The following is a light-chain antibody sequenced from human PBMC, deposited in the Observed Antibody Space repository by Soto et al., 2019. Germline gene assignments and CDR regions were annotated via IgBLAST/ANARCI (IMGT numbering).Light chain of an antibody. Sequence: QSALTQPRSVSGSPGQSVTISCTGTSSDVGAYNYVSWYQQHPGKAPKFMISDVNRRPSGVPDRFSGSKSGNTASLTISGLQAEDEADYYCCSYAGSLSVFGTGTKLTVL. CDR2: DVN. V-gene: IGLV2-11*01. CDR3: CSYAGSLSV. J-gene: IGLJ1*01. CDR1: SSDVGAYNY.